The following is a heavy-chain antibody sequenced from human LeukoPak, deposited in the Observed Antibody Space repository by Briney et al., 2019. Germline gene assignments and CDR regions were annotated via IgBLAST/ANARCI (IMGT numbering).Heavy chain of an antibody. CDR3: ARAGPGAVTTIYYYYYMDV. Sequence: ASVKVSCKASGYTFTSYGISWVRQAPGQGLEWMGWISAYNGNTNYAQKLQGRVTMTTDTSTSTAYMELRSLRSDDTAVYYCARAGPGAVTTIYYYYYMDVWGKGTTVTISS. J-gene: IGHJ6*03. D-gene: IGHD4-17*01. CDR1: GYTFTSYG. CDR2: ISAYNGNT. V-gene: IGHV1-18*01.